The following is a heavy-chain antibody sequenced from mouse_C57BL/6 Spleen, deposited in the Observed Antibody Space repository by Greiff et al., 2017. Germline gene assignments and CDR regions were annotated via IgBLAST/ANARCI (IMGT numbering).Heavy chain of an antibody. CDR3: ARDPRGYYGSFDY. J-gene: IGHJ2*01. D-gene: IGHD1-1*01. V-gene: IGHV1-64*01. CDR2: IHPNSGST. CDR1: GYTFTSYW. Sequence: QVQLQQPGAELVKPGASVKLSCKASGYTFTSYWMHWVKQRPGQGLEWIGMIHPNSGSTNYNEKFKSKATLTVDKSSSTAYTQLSSLTSEDSAVYYCARDPRGYYGSFDYWGQGTTLTVSS.